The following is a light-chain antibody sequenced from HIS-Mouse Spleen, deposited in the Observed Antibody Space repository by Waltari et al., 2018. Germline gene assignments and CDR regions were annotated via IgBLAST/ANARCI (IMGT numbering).Light chain of an antibody. CDR3: QQRSNWPHT. Sequence: EIVLTQSPATLSLSPGERATLSCRASQSVSSYLAWYQQKPGQAPRLLIYDASNRATGIPARFSGSGSGTDFTLPISSLEPEDFSVYYCQQRSNWPHTFGQGTKLEIQ. V-gene: IGKV3-11*01. CDR1: QSVSSY. CDR2: DAS. J-gene: IGKJ2*01.